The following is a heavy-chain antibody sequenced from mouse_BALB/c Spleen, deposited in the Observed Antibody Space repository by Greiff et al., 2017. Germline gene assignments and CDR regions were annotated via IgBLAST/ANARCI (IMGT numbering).Heavy chain of an antibody. Sequence: VHLVESGAELVKPGASVKLSCKASGYTFTSYYMYWVKQRPGQGLEWIGEINPSNGGTNFNEKFKSKATLTVDKSSSTAYMQLSSLTSEDSAVYYCTRGDYDEDYYAMDYWGQGTSVTVSS. V-gene: IGHV1S81*02. CDR3: TRGDYDEDYYAMDY. CDR2: INPSNGGT. J-gene: IGHJ4*01. CDR1: GYTFTSYY. D-gene: IGHD2-4*01.